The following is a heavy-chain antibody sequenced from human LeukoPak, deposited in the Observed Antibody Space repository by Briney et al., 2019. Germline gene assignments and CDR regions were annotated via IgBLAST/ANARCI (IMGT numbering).Heavy chain of an antibody. J-gene: IGHJ4*02. CDR3: ASGPFYYYDSSGYFFDY. Sequence: SETLSLTCTVSGGSISSGSYYWSWIRQPAGKGLEWIGRIYTSGSTNYNPSLKSRVTISVDTSKNQFSLKLSSATAADTAVYYCASGPFYYYDSSGYFFDYWGQGTLVTVSS. V-gene: IGHV4-61*02. D-gene: IGHD3-22*01. CDR2: IYTSGST. CDR1: GGSISSGSYY.